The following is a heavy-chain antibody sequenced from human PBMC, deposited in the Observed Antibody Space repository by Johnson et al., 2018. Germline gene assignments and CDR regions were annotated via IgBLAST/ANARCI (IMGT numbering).Heavy chain of an antibody. CDR2: ISYDGSNK. V-gene: IGHV3-30*18. D-gene: IGHD3-3*01. CDR3: ANDQWLLSQHDAFDI. J-gene: IGHJ3*02. Sequence: QVQLVESGGGVVQPGRSLRLSCAASGFTFSSYGMHWVRQAPGKGLEWVAVISYDGSNKYYADSVKGRFTISRDNSKNTLYLQMNSLRAGDTAVYYCANDQWLLSQHDAFDIWGQGTMVTGSS. CDR1: GFTFSSYG.